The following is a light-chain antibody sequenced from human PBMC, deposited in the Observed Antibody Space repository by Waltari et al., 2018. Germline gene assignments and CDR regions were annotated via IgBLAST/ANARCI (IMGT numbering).Light chain of an antibody. J-gene: IGKJ1*01. CDR1: QNINTW. CDR3: QQYNSFSWT. V-gene: IGKV1-5*03. Sequence: LSASVGDRVTITCRASQNINTWLAWYQQKPGKAPKLLIYRAFSLESGVPSRFSGSGSGTEFTLTINSLQPDDSATYFCQQYNSFSWTFGQGTKVEIK. CDR2: RAF.